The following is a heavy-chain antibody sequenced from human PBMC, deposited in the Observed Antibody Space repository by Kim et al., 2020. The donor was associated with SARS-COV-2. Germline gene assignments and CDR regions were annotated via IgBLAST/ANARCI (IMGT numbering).Heavy chain of an antibody. J-gene: IGHJ5*02. CDR1: GFIFSKYA. CDR3: AKDPNINGSPEVWFDP. V-gene: IGHV3-23*01. CDR2: ISGSGDTT. D-gene: IGHD2-8*01. Sequence: GGSLRLSCAASGFIFSKYAMSWVRQAPGKGLEWVSTISGSGDTTYFAGSVKGRFTISRDNSKNTLHLEMNTLRVDDTAVYYCAKDPNINGSPEVWFDPWGQGSPVTVSS.